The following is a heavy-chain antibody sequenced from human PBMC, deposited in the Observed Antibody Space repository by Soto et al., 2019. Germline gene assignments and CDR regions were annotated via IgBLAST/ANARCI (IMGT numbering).Heavy chain of an antibody. D-gene: IGHD2-15*01. CDR2: VDQSGST. J-gene: IGHJ4*02. Sequence: QVQLQQWGAGLLKPSETLSLTCAIYGGSFSGYYWSWIRQPPGMGLGWIGEVDQSGSTNYNPSLKSRVTMAGDTSKNQFSLKLNSVTAADTAVYYCARDRQRGYCTGGSCYSYFDYWGQGALVIVSS. CDR3: ARDRQRGYCTGGSCYSYFDY. V-gene: IGHV4-34*01. CDR1: GGSFSGYY.